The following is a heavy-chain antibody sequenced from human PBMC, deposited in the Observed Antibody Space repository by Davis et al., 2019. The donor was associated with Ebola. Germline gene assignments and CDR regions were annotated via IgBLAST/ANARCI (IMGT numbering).Heavy chain of an antibody. J-gene: IGHJ4*02. V-gene: IGHV3-74*01. Sequence: GESLKISCAASGFTFSSYWMHWVRQAPGKGLVWVSRINGDGSSTSHADSVKGRFTISRDNAKNSLYLQMNSLRAEDTAVYYCAKADPQQYFDYWGQGTLVAVSS. CDR3: AKADPQQYFDY. CDR1: GFTFSSYW. CDR2: INGDGSST.